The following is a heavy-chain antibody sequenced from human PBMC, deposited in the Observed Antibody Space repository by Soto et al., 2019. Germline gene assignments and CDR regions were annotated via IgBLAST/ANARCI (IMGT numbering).Heavy chain of an antibody. CDR2: IKQDGSEK. V-gene: IGHV3-7*01. J-gene: IGHJ6*02. CDR1: GFTFSSYW. CDR3: ARIASAGRGWDV. Sequence: EVQLVESGGGLVQPGGSLRLSCAASGFTFSSYWMSWVRQAPVKGPEWVGNIKQDGSEKNYVDFVKGRFTISRDNAKNSLYLQMNSLRAEDTAVYYCARIASAGRGWDVWGQGTTVVVSS. D-gene: IGHD6-13*01.